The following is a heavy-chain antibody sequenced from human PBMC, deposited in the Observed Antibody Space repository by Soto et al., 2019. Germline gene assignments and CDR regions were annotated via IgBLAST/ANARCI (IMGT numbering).Heavy chain of an antibody. J-gene: IGHJ4*02. Sequence: PSETLSLTCTVSGDSISSSNYFWAWIRQPPGKGPAWIGSILYSGTTYYHPALKSRVTISVDTSRNQFSLNLYSVTAADTAVYYCARRPRSSGCKDFDSWGQGTLVTVSS. CDR1: GDSISSSNYF. D-gene: IGHD6-19*01. CDR3: ARRPRSSGCKDFDS. CDR2: ILYSGTT. V-gene: IGHV4-39*01.